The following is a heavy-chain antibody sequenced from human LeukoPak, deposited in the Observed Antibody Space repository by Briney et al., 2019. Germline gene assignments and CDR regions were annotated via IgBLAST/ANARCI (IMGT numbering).Heavy chain of an antibody. CDR3: ARVGSGYYFDY. V-gene: IGHV4-59*12. CDR1: GASISSYC. Sequence: SETLSLTCTVSGASISSYCWTWIRQPPGKGLEWIGYIYHSGSTYYNPSLKSRVTISVDRSKDQFSLKLSSVTAADTAVYYCARVGSGYYFDYWSQGTLVTVSS. J-gene: IGHJ4*02. D-gene: IGHD3-22*01. CDR2: IYHSGST.